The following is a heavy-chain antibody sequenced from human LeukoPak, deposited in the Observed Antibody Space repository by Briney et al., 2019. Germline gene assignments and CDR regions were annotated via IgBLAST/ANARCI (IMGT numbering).Heavy chain of an antibody. CDR2: IKQDGSEK. J-gene: IGHJ4*02. Sequence: PGGSLRLSCAASGFTLSNCWMSWVRQAPGKGLEWVANIKQDGSEKYYVDSVKGRFTISRDNAKNSLYLQMNGLRAEDTAVYYCARGLVVGPSAHSAIFDYWGQGTLVTVSS. CDR3: ARGLVVGPSAHSAIFDY. CDR1: GFTLSNCW. D-gene: IGHD2-2*01. V-gene: IGHV3-7*01.